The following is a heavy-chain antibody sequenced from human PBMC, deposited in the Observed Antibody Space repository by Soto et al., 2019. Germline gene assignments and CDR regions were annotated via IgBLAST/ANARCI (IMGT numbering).Heavy chain of an antibody. D-gene: IGHD4-4*01. CDR1: GGSISSTKW. CDR3: ATQTISYTWDV. CDR2: ISHSEGS. V-gene: IGHV4-4*02. J-gene: IGHJ6*03. Sequence: QVQLQESGPGLVKPSGTLSLTCAVSGGSISSTKWWTWVRQPPGKGLEWIAEISHSEGSNYNPSLKSRVAMSLDNSKNQFSVRLSSVTAADTAVYYWATQTISYTWDVWGKGTTVTVS.